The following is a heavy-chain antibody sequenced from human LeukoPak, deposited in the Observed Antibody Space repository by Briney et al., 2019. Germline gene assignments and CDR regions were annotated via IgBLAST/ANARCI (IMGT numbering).Heavy chain of an antibody. CDR1: CVSLSRISYY. CDR2: TYYGGST. V-gene: IGHV4-39*01. Sequence: SETLSLTCTVFCVSLSRISYYLGWIRQPPGKGLEWVGSTYYGGSTNYSPSLKRRVTISVDTSQTHLSLRLSSVAAADTAMYDCARHQWLETNWFDPWGQGTLVAVSS. J-gene: IGHJ5*02. D-gene: IGHD6-19*01. CDR3: ARHQWLETNWFDP.